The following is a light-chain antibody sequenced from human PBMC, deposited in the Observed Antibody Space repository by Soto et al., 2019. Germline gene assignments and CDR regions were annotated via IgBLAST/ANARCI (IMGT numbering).Light chain of an antibody. CDR1: SRDVGIYNL. CDR2: EDT. V-gene: IGLV2-23*01. CDR3: CSYAGSSTYV. J-gene: IGLJ1*01. Sequence: QSALTQPASVSGSPGQSITISCTGTSRDVGIYNLVSWYQLHQGKVPKLIIYEDTKRPSGISSRFSGSESGITAFLTISGLQAEDEADYYCCSYAGSSTYVFGTGTKVTVL.